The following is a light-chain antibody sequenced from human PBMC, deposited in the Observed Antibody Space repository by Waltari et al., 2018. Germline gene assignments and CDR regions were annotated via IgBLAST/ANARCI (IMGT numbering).Light chain of an antibody. CDR1: QSIRSD. CDR2: GAS. CDR3: QQYNNWPLT. V-gene: IGKV3-15*01. J-gene: IGKJ4*02. Sequence: EIVVTQSPATLSVSLGERATLSCRARQSIRSDFAWYRQKPGQAPRLLISGASTRATGVSARFSGSGSGTEFTLTITSLQSEDSAVYFCQQYNNWPLTFGGGTKVEIK.